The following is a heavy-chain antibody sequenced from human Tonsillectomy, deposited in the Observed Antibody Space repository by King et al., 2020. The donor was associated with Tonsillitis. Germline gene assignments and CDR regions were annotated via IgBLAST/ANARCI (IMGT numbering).Heavy chain of an antibody. Sequence: VQLQESGPGLVKPSETLSLTCTVSGASINHYHWSWIRQPPGKGLEWIGCIYSSGSTNYNPPLQSRVTISVDTSKNQFSLKLNSVTTADTALYYCASLIAARPYSYYYLDVWGKGTTVTVSS. CDR1: GASINHYH. J-gene: IGHJ6*03. V-gene: IGHV4-59*01. D-gene: IGHD6-6*01. CDR2: IYSSGST. CDR3: ASLIAARPYSYYYLDV.